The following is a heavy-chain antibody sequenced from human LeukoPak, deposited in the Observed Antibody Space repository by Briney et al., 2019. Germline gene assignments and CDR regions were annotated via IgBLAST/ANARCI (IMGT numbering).Heavy chain of an antibody. CDR1: TYAITSGNS. J-gene: IGHJ4*02. V-gene: IGHV4-38-2*02. D-gene: IGHD3-10*01. CDR3: VHFYGSGTYPYYFDY. CDR2: TYHRAGT. Sequence: SETLSLTCTVSTYAITSGNSWGWVRQPPGKALEWIGSTYHRAGTSYSSPSLKSRLTILVDTSKNQFSLSLTSVTAADTALYYCVHFYGSGTYPYYFDYWGQGILVTVSS.